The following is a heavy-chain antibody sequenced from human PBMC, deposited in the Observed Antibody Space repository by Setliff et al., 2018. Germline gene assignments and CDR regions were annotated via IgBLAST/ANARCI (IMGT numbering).Heavy chain of an antibody. CDR3: ARPLEESFGGVRDSDAFDA. Sequence: KPSETLSLTCTVSGGSIRSSYYYWGWIRQPPGKGLEWIGSIYYNGSTHFNPSLKSRVAISVDTSKNLLSLRVNSVTATDTAVYYCARPLEESFGGVRDSDAFDAWGQGTMVTVSS. V-gene: IGHV4-39*01. J-gene: IGHJ3*01. CDR1: GGSIRSSYYY. CDR2: IYYNGST. D-gene: IGHD3-16*01.